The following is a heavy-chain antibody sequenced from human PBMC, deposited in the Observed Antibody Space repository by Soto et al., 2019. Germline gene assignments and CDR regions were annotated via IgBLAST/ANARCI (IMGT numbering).Heavy chain of an antibody. CDR3: ALRSMAVVPEY. J-gene: IGHJ4*02. D-gene: IGHD3-22*01. Sequence: QVQLQESGPGLVKPSETLSLTCAVSGDSISSYYCMWIRQPPGKGLESIGYLYDGRSANYNPSLQSRVTLSVDPSTNQCSLTLSSMTAADTAVYYCALRSMAVVPEYWGQGTLVTVSS. V-gene: IGHV4-59*01. CDR1: GDSISSYY. CDR2: LYDGRSA.